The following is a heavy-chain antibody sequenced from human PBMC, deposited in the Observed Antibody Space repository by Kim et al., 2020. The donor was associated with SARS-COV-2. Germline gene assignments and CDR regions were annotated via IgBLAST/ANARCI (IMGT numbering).Heavy chain of an antibody. J-gene: IGHJ3*02. V-gene: IGHV4-39*01. CDR2: IYYSGST. CDR1: GGSISSSSYY. Sequence: SETLSLTCTVSGGSISSSSYYWGWIRQPPGKGLEWIGSIYYSGSTYYNPSLKSRVTISVDTSKNQFSLKLSSVTAADTAVYYCARQCRRNYYDSSGYPPKAFDIWGQGTMVTVSS. CDR3: ARQCRRNYYDSSGYPPKAFDI. D-gene: IGHD3-22*01.